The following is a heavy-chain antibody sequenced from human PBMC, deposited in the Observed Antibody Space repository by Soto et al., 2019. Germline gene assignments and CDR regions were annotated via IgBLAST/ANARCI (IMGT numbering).Heavy chain of an antibody. CDR2: ISAYNGNT. J-gene: IGHJ4*02. D-gene: IGHD3-16*02. V-gene: IGHV1-18*01. CDR3: AREYDYVWGSYRSDFDY. Sequence: ASVKVSCKASGYTFTSYCISWVRQAPGQGLEWMGWISAYNGNTNYAQKLQGRVTMTTDTSTSTAYMELRSLRSDDTAVYYCAREYDYVWGSYRSDFDYWGQGTLVTVSS. CDR1: GYTFTSYC.